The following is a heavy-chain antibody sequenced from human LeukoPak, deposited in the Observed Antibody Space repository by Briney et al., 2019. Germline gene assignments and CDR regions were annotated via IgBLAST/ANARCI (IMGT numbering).Heavy chain of an antibody. D-gene: IGHD4-23*01. CDR2: VSTSGDDT. Sequence: PGGSLRLSCAASGFTFSSYAMNWVRQAPGKGLEWVSAVSTSGDDTYYADSVKGRFTISRDNSKNTLYLQMNSLRADDTAIYYCAKLSGGNSKDVDFWGQGTLVTVSS. J-gene: IGHJ4*02. CDR3: AKLSGGNSKDVDF. CDR1: GFTFSSYA. V-gene: IGHV3-23*01.